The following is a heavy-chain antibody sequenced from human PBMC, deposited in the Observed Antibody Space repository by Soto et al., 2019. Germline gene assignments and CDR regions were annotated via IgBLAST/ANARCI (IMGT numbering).Heavy chain of an antibody. CDR1: GGSFSGYY. CDR2: INHSGST. V-gene: IGHV4-34*01. J-gene: IGHJ3*02. D-gene: IGHD3-10*01. CDR3: ASPNEGFGDDAFDI. Sequence: SETLSLTCAVYGGSFSGYYWSWIRQPPGKGLEWIGEINHSGSTNYNPSLKSRVTISVDTSKNQFSLKLSSVTAADTAVYYCASPNEGFGDDAFDIWGQGTMVTVSS.